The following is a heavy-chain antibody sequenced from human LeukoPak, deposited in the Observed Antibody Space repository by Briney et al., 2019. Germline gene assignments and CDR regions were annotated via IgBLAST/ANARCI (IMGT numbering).Heavy chain of an antibody. CDR2: ISAYNGNT. CDR3: ARGSPFEGYSYGDY. D-gene: IGHD5-18*01. Sequence: ASVKVSCKASGYTFTGYYMHWVRQAPGQGLEWMGWISAYNGNTNYAQKLQGRVTMTTDTSTSTAYMELRSLRSDDTAMYYCARGSPFEGYSYGDYWGQGTLVTVSS. J-gene: IGHJ4*02. V-gene: IGHV1-18*04. CDR1: GYTFTGYY.